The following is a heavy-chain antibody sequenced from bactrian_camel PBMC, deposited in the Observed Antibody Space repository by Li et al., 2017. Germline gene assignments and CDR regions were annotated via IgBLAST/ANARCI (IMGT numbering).Heavy chain of an antibody. CDR3: TAVSGY. CDR2: WINDGST. V-gene: IGHV3S53*01. CDR1: QSTISSCA. J-gene: IGHJ6*01. Sequence: HVQLVESGGGSVQSGGSLTLSCATSQSTISSCAMGYYRQAPDQAPGKQREMVATWINDGSTYYSDSVKGRFTISQDNAKNVLYLQMNNLKPEDTAVYFCTAVSGYWGQGTQVTVS.